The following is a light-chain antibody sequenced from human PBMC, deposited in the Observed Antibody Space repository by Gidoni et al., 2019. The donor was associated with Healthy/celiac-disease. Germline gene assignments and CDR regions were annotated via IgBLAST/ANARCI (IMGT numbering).Light chain of an antibody. V-gene: IGKV3-15*01. CDR1: QSVSSN. CDR2: GAS. CDR3: QQYNNWPAVT. Sequence: EIVMTQSPATLFVSPGERATLSCRASQSVSSNLAWYQQEPGQAPRLLIYGASTRATGIPARFSGSGSGTEFTLTISSLQSEDFAVYYCQQYNNWPAVTFGGGTKVEIK. J-gene: IGKJ4*01.